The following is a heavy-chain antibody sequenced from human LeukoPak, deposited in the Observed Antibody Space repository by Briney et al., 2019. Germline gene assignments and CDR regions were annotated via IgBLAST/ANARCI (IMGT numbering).Heavy chain of an antibody. V-gene: IGHV1-2*02. Sequence: GASVKVSCKASGGTFSSYAISWVRQVPGQGLEWMGWLRPDTGATNFAQNFLGRVTMTGDTSISTAYMELSRLRPDDTAVYYCARVDTVGTVNPFYWGQGTLVTVSS. CDR2: LRPDTGAT. CDR3: ARVDTVGTVNPFY. J-gene: IGHJ4*01. D-gene: IGHD5-12*01. CDR1: GGTFSSYA.